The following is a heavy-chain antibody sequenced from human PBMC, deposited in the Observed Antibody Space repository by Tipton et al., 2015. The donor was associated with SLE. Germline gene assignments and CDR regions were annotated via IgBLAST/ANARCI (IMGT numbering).Heavy chain of an antibody. D-gene: IGHD1-26*01. CDR3: ARDGPSGSYGY. V-gene: IGHV3-74*01. CDR2: IIDDGSGA. CDR1: GFPFSIHW. J-gene: IGHJ4*02. Sequence: SLRLSCAASGFPFSIHWMHWVRQAPEKGLVWVSRIIDDGSGANYADSVKGRFIISRDNSKNTLYLQMNSLRAEDTAVYYCARDGPSGSYGYWGQGTLVTVSS.